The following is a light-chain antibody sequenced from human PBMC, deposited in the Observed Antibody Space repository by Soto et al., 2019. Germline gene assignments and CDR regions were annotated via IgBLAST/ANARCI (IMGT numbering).Light chain of an antibody. J-gene: IGKJ2*01. CDR3: HQYGSSPPS. CDR2: GAI. CDR1: ESVSRGY. Sequence: EIALTQSPGTLSLSPGERVTLSCRASESVSRGYVGWYQQKPGQAPRLVIFGAIGRATGIPDRFRGSGSGTDFTLTISSLEPEDLAVYYCHQYGSSPPSFGQGTKLEIK. V-gene: IGKV3-20*01.